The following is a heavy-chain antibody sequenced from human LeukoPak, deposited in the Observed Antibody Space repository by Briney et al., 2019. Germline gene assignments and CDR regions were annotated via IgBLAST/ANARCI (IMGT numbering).Heavy chain of an antibody. CDR2: TSSSGRTI. V-gene: IGHV3-48*03. Sequence: GTLSLTCAVPGGSISSSNWGSWVRQPPGQGLEWVSYTSSSGRTIYYADSVRGRFTISRDNAKNSVYLQMNRLRAEDTAVYYCARATRGVASNFDYWGQGTLVTVSS. CDR1: GGSISSSN. CDR3: ARATRGVASNFDY. J-gene: IGHJ4*02. D-gene: IGHD2-15*01.